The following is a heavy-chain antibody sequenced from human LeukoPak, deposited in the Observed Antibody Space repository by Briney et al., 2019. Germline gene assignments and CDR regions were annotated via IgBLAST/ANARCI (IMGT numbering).Heavy chain of an antibody. V-gene: IGHV3-74*01. Sequence: GGSLRLSCAASGFTFSNYWMSWVRQAPGKGLVWVSRINSDGSSTIYADSVKGGFTISRDNAKNTLYLQMNSLRAEDTAVYYCASYDSSGYWGAYYFDYWGQGTLVTVSS. J-gene: IGHJ4*02. CDR2: INSDGSST. D-gene: IGHD3-22*01. CDR1: GFTFSNYW. CDR3: ASYDSSGYWGAYYFDY.